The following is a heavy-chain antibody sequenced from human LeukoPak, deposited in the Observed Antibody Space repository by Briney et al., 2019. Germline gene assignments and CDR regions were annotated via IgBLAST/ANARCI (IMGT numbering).Heavy chain of an antibody. V-gene: IGHV3-64*04. Sequence: GGSLRLSCSASGFTFSTYPMHWVRQAPGKGLEYVSAINSNGDSTYHADSVKGRFTISRDNSKNTLYVQMNSLRAEDTAVYYCAAHSSGYLGWFDPWGQGTLVTVSS. CDR3: AAHSSGYLGWFDP. J-gene: IGHJ5*02. CDR1: GFTFSTYP. CDR2: INSNGDST. D-gene: IGHD3-22*01.